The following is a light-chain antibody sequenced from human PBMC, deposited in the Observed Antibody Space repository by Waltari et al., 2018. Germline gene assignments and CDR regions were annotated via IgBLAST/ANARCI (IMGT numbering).Light chain of an antibody. CDR1: QLVLYNSNNKNY. CDR3: QQYYSTPYT. J-gene: IGKJ2*01. V-gene: IGKV4-1*01. CDR2: WAS. Sequence: DIVMTQSPDSLDVSLGERATINCKSSQLVLYNSNNKNYLAWYQQKPGQPPKLLIYWASTRESGVPDRFSGSGSGTDFTLTISSLQAEDVAVYYCQQYYSTPYTFGQGTKLEIK.